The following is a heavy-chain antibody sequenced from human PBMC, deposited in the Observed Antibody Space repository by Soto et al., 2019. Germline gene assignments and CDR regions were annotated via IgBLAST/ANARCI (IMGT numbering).Heavy chain of an antibody. CDR1: GCTLSSYV. Sequence: SVKVSCKASGCTLSSYVISWVRHAPGQGLEWMGGIIPIFGTANYAQKFQGRVTITADESTSTAYMELSSLRSEDTAVYYCAERIAAASTGYYYGMDVWGQGTTVTVSS. V-gene: IGHV1-69*13. CDR3: AERIAAASTGYYYGMDV. CDR2: IIPIFGTA. J-gene: IGHJ6*02. D-gene: IGHD6-13*01.